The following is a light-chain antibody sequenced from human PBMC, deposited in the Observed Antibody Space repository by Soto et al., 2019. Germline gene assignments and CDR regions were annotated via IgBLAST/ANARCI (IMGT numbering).Light chain of an antibody. J-gene: IGLJ2*01. CDR2: LNSDGSH. Sequence: QPVLTQSPSASASLGASVKLTCTLSSGHSNYAIAWHQQQSEKGPRYLMKLNSDGSHNKGDGIPDRFSGSSSGAERYLTISSLQSEDQADYCCQTWGSGIVVFGGGTKLTVL. CDR3: QTWGSGIVV. V-gene: IGLV4-69*01. CDR1: SGHSNYA.